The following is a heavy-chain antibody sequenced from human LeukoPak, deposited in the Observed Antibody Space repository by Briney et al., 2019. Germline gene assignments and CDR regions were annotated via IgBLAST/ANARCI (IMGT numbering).Heavy chain of an antibody. Sequence: GGSLRLSCAASGFTFSSYWMSWVRQAPGKGLEWVANIKQDGSEKYYVDSVKGRFTISRDNAKNSLYLQMKSLRAEDTAVYYCARDPYYDFWSGYYTGSWSDPWGQGTLVTVSS. CDR2: IKQDGSEK. CDR3: ARDPYYDFWSGYYTGSWSDP. J-gene: IGHJ5*02. D-gene: IGHD3-3*01. V-gene: IGHV3-7*01. CDR1: GFTFSSYW.